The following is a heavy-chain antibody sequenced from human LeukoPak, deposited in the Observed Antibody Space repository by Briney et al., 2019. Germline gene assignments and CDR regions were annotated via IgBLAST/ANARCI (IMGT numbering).Heavy chain of an antibody. CDR3: ARDLTTSSTAYLHH. D-gene: IGHD6-6*01. V-gene: IGHV3-21*01. Sequence: GGSLRLSCAASGFTFSSYSMNWVRQAPGKGLEWVSSISSSSSYIYYADSVKGRFTISRDNAENSLYLQMSSLRAEDTAVYFCARDLTTSSTAYLHHWGQGTLVTVSS. CDR2: ISSSSSYI. CDR1: GFTFSSYS. J-gene: IGHJ1*01.